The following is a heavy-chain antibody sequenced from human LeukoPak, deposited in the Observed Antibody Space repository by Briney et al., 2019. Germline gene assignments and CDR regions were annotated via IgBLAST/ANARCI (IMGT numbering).Heavy chain of an antibody. D-gene: IGHD1-26*01. CDR1: GGSISSYY. J-gene: IGHJ4*02. CDR3: ARAPSSGATYFNY. V-gene: IGHV4-59*12. CDR2: IYYSGST. Sequence: SETLSLTCTVSGGSISSYYWSWIRQPPGKGLEWIGYIYYSGSTNYNPSLKSRVTMSVDASKNQFSLNLSSVTAADTAVYYCARAPSSGATYFNYWGQGALVTVSS.